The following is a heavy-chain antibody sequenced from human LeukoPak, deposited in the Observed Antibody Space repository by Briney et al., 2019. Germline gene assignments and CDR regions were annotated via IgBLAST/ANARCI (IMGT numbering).Heavy chain of an antibody. Sequence: GGSLRLSFAPSGFTSSIYELNWVRQAPGKGREWVSYISSSGSTIYYAESVKGRFTISRDNAKNSLSLQMNSLRAEDTAVYYCARGFTGWVTSPIDYWGQGALVTVSS. CDR3: ARGFTGWVTSPIDY. CDR1: GFTSSIYE. D-gene: IGHD2-2*01. J-gene: IGHJ4*02. CDR2: ISSSGSTI. V-gene: IGHV3-48*03.